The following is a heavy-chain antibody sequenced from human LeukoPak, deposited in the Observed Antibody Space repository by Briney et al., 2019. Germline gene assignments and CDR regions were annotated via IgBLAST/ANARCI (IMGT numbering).Heavy chain of an antibody. CDR2: VYYSGST. CDR3: ARGQDYADPFDY. CDR1: GGSISSSF. D-gene: IGHD3-16*01. V-gene: IGHV4-59*08. Sequence: SETLSLTCTVSGGSISSSFWSWIRQPPGKGLEWIGYVYYSGSTKYSPSLKSRDTISLDTSKSQISLSLTSVTAADTAVYYCARGQDYADPFDYWGQGTLVTVSS. J-gene: IGHJ4*02.